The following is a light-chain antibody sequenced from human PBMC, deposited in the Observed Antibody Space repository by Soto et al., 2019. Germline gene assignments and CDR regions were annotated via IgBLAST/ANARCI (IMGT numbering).Light chain of an antibody. J-gene: IGLJ3*02. V-gene: IGLV2-8*01. CDR2: EVN. CDR3: AAHAGSNTWV. Sequence: QSALAQSPSASGSPGQAVTISCTGSSSDIGAYNYVSWYQQYPGKAPKLIIYEVNKRPSGVPNRFSGSKSGNTASLTVSGLQADDESDYYCAAHAGSNTWVVGGGTQLTVL. CDR1: SSDIGAYNY.